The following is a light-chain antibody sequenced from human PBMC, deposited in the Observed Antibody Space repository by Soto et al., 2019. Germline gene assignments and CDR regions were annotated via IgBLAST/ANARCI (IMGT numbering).Light chain of an antibody. J-gene: IGKJ5*01. Sequence: DIVLTQSPLSLPVNPGEPFSISCTSSESLLHTNGQNFFDWYLQKPGQAPQLLIYLASIRASGVPDRFSGSGSGRQFTLKISRVEAEDVGVYFCMQGLETPPVTFGQGTRLEIK. CDR3: MQGLETPPVT. CDR1: ESLLHTNGQNF. V-gene: IGKV2-28*01. CDR2: LAS.